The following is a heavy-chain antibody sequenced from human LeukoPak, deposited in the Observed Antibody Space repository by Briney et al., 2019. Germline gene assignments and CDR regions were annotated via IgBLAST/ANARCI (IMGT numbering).Heavy chain of an antibody. CDR3: AREGGNYFDY. J-gene: IGHJ4*02. V-gene: IGHV4-59*01. CDR1: GGSISTYY. CDR2: IYYSGST. Sequence: KPSETLSLTCTVSGGSISTYYWSWIRQPPGKGLEWIGYIYYSGSTNYNPSLKSRVTISVDTSKNQFSLKLSSVTAADTAVYYCAREGGNYFDYWGQGTLVTVSS.